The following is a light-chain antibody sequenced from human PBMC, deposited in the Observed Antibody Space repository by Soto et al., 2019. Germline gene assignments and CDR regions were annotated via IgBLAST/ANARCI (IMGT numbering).Light chain of an antibody. CDR2: KAS. J-gene: IGKJ3*01. Sequence: DIHLTQSPSTLSASVGDRVTITCRASQSISSWLAWYQQKPGKAPKLLIYKASTLESGVPSRFSGSGSGTDFTFTISSLQPEDIATYYCQQSDNLFTFGPGTKVDIK. CDR1: QSISSW. CDR3: QQSDNLFT. V-gene: IGKV1-5*03.